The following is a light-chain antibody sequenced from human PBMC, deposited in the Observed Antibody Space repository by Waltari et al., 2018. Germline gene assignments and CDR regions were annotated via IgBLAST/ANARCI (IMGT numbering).Light chain of an antibody. CDR2: AAS. CDR1: QSISSY. Sequence: DIQLTQSPSSMSASVGDRVPITYRASQSISSYLNWYQQKPGKAPKLLIYAASSLQSGVPSRFSGSGSGTDFTLTISSLQPEDFATYYCQQSYSTPPWTFGQGTKVEIK. J-gene: IGKJ1*01. CDR3: QQSYSTPPWT. V-gene: IGKV1-39*01.